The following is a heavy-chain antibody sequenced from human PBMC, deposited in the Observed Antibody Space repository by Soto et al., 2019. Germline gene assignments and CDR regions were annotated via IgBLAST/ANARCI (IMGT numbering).Heavy chain of an antibody. Sequence: GASVKVSCKASGFPFITYDFSRVRQAAGQGLEWMGWMNPNNGNAGFAQKFRGRINMTRNTSISTAYLELSSLRSDDSAVYFCARRKERSGPYYLDLWGQGTQVTVSS. CDR2: MNPNNGNA. V-gene: IGHV1-8*01. D-gene: IGHD6-25*01. CDR3: ARRKERSGPYYLDL. CDR1: GFPFITYD. J-gene: IGHJ4*02.